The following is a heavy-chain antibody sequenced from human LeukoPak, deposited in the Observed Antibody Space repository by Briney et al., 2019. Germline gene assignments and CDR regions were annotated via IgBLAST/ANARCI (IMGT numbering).Heavy chain of an antibody. CDR2: IYTSGST. CDR3: ARGILYCSSTSCPADAFDI. V-gene: IGHV4-4*07. D-gene: IGHD2-2*01. J-gene: IGHJ3*02. Sequence: SETLSLTCTVSGGSISSYYWSWIRQPAGKELEWIGRIYTSGSTNYNPSLKSRVTMSVDTSKNQFSLKLSSVTAADTAVYYCARGILYCSSTSCPADAFDIWGQGTMVTVSS. CDR1: GGSISSYY.